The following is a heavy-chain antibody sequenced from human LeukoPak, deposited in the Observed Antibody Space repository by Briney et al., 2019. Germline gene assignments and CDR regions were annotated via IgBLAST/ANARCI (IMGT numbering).Heavy chain of an antibody. Sequence: GESLKISCQGSGYTFTAYWIGWVRQVPGKGLEWMGIIYPGDSDTRYSPSFQGQVTMSADKSTSTAYLQWTSPKASDTAMYYCARLSKGYNSYWGQGTLVTVSS. J-gene: IGHJ4*02. D-gene: IGHD5-24*01. CDR1: GYTFTAYW. CDR3: ARLSKGYNSY. V-gene: IGHV5-51*01. CDR2: IYPGDSDT.